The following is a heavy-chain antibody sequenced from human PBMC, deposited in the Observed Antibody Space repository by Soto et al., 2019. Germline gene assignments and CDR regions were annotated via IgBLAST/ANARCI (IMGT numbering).Heavy chain of an antibody. CDR1: GFTFSNYG. CDR2: ISDDGSNK. V-gene: IGHV3-30*18. D-gene: IGHD3-3*01. J-gene: IGHJ6*02. CDR3: TKRRNVLRFLEWSSGMEV. Sequence: PGGSLRLSCAASGFTFSNYGMHWVRQAPGKGLEWVAFISDDGSNKYYADSMKGRCTMSRDNSKSTLYLQMSSLRVEDTAVYYCTKRRNVLRFLEWSSGMEVWGQGTTVTVSS.